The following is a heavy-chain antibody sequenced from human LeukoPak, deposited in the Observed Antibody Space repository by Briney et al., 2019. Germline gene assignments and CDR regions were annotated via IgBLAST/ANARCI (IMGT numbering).Heavy chain of an antibody. D-gene: IGHD4-17*01. V-gene: IGHV4-59*08. CDR1: GFTFSSFE. Sequence: LRLSCATSGFTFSSFEMNCIRQPPGKGLEWIGYISYSGSTYYNPSLKSRVTISLDMSNNQFSLRLRSVTAADTAVYYCARQSSRINYGLLDFWGQGTLVTVSS. CDR3: ARQSSRINYGLLDF. J-gene: IGHJ4*02. CDR2: ISYSGST.